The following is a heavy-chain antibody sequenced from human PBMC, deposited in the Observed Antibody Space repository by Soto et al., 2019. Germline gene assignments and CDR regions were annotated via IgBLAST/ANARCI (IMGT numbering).Heavy chain of an antibody. CDR2: ISGSGGST. CDR1: GFTFSSYA. J-gene: IGHJ3*02. V-gene: IGHV3-23*01. CDR3: AKESVFGYCSGGSCYGLDAFDI. Sequence: GGSLRLSCAASGFTFSSYAMSWVRQAPGKGLEWVSAISGSGGSTYYADSVKGRFTISRDNSKNTLYLQMNSLRAEDTAVYYCAKESVFGYCSGGSCYGLDAFDIWGQGTMVTVSS. D-gene: IGHD2-15*01.